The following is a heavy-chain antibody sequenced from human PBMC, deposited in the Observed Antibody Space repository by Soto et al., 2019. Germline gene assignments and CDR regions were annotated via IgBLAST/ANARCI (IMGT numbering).Heavy chain of an antibody. V-gene: IGHV3-30-3*01. J-gene: IGHJ6*01. Sequence: PGGSLRLSCAASGFTFSSYAMHWVRQAPGKGLEWVAVISYDGSNKYYADSVKGRFTISRDNSKNTLYLQMNSLRAEDTAVYYCARDRVAVGGKVPGGMDYYYYGMDVWGQGARVTVSS. CDR3: ARDRVAVGGKVPGGMDYYYYGMDV. D-gene: IGHD6-19*01. CDR2: ISYDGSNK. CDR1: GFTFSSYA.